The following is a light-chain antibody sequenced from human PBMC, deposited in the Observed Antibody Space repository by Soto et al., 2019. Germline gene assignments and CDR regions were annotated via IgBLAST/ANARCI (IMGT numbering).Light chain of an antibody. CDR3: QQYGSSLPWT. V-gene: IGKV3-20*01. Sequence: EIVMTQSPGTLSLSPGERATLSCRASQSVDSKYLAWYQQKPGQAPRLLIYGASSRATGIPDRFSGSGSGTDFTLTISRLEPEDFAVYYCQQYGSSLPWTFGQGTKVDIK. J-gene: IGKJ1*01. CDR2: GAS. CDR1: QSVDSKY.